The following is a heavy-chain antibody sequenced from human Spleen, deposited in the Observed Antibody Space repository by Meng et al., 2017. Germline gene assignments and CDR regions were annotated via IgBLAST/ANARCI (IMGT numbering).Heavy chain of an antibody. D-gene: IGHD6-13*01. CDR2: ISGSGGST. CDR1: GFTFSTYA. CDR3: AKDQWQNLVRWFDP. V-gene: IGHV3-23*01. Sequence: VQLLESGGGVVQPRTSLRLSCAASGFTFSTYAMHWVRQAPGKGLEWVSAISGSGGSTYYADSVRGRFTISRDNSKKTLYLQMNSLRAEDTALYYCAKDQWQNLVRWFDPWGRGTLVTVSS. J-gene: IGHJ5*02.